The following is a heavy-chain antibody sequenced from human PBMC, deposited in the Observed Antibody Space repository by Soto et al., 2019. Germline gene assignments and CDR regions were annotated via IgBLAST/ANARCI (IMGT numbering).Heavy chain of an antibody. CDR3: ARAFGSTMPSLF. V-gene: IGHV4-59*01. D-gene: IGHD2-2*01. Sequence: WTWIRQPPGKGLEWIGYIYYSGSTNYNPSLKSRVTMSIDTSKNQFSLKLSSETAADTAVYYCARAFGSTMPSLFWGQGTLVTVSS. CDR2: IYYSGST. J-gene: IGHJ4*02.